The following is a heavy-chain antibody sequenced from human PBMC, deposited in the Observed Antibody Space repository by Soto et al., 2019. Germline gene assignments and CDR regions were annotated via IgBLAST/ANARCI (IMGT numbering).Heavy chain of an antibody. CDR3: ARTLAAAAYYYYYGMDV. CDR1: GFTFSSYT. CDR2: ITSSSSTI. D-gene: IGHD6-13*01. J-gene: IGHJ6*02. Sequence: EVQLVESGGGLVQPGGSLRLSCAASGFTFSSYTMNWVRQAPGKGLEWVSYITSSSSTIYYADSVKGRFTISRDNAKNSLYLQMSGLRDEDTAVYYCARTLAAAAYYYYYGMDVWGQGTTVTVSS. V-gene: IGHV3-48*02.